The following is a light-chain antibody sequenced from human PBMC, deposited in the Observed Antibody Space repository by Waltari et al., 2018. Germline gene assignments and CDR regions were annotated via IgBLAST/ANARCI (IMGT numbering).Light chain of an antibody. V-gene: IGKV3-20*01. J-gene: IGKJ4*01. Sequence: RASQPFIGSYLAWYQQKPGQAPRLLIYGASTRAAGCPVRFSGSGSGTDVTLTISRLEPEDFAVYYCQHYGSAPPLTFGGGTKVEIK. CDR1: QPFIGSY. CDR2: GAS. CDR3: QHYGSAPPLT.